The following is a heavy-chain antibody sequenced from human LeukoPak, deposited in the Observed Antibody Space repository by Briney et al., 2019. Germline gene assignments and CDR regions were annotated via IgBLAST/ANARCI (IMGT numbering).Heavy chain of an antibody. CDR3: ARGFSGIGY. CDR2: ISSSSSTI. CDR1: GFTFSSYS. D-gene: IGHD3-10*01. V-gene: IGHV3-48*02. J-gene: IGHJ4*02. Sequence: GGSLRLSCAASGFTFSSYSMNWVRQAPGKGLECVSYISSSSSTIYYADSVKGRFTISRDNAKNSLYLQMNGLRDEDTAVYYCARGFSGIGYWGQGTLVTVSS.